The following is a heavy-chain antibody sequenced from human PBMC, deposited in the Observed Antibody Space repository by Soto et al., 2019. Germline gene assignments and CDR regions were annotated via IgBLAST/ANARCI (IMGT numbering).Heavy chain of an antibody. CDR3: ARGYYDILTASNWFDP. CDR2: INPSGGST. CDR1: GYTFTSYY. Sequence: GASVKVSCKASGYTFTSYYMHWVRQAPGQGLEWMGIINPSGGSTSYAQKFQGRVTMTRDTSISTAYMELSRLRSDDTAVYYCARGYYDILTASNWFDPWGQGTLVTLAS. V-gene: IGHV1-46*01. D-gene: IGHD3-9*01. J-gene: IGHJ5*02.